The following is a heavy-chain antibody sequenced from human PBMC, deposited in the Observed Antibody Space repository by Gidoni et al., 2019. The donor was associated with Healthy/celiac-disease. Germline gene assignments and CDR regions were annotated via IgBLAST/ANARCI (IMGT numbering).Heavy chain of an antibody. V-gene: IGHV4-4*07. D-gene: IGHD2-8*02. Sequence: QVQLQESGPGLVKPSETLSLTCTVSGGSISRYYWSWIRQPAGKGLEWIGRIYTSGSTNYNPSLKSRVTMSVDTSKNQFSLKLSSVTAADTAVYYCARVGWGYCTGGVCYYFDYWGQGTLVTVSS. CDR1: GGSISRYY. CDR2: IYTSGST. CDR3: ARVGWGYCTGGVCYYFDY. J-gene: IGHJ4*02.